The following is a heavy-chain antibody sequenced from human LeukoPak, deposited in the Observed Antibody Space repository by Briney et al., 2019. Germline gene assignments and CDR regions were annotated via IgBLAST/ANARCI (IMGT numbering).Heavy chain of an antibody. Sequence: PGGALRLSCAASGFTFSSYAMSWVRQAPGKGLEWDSPISGSGGSTYYADAVKGRFTISRDNSKNTRYLQMNSLRAEDTVVYYCAKVLSQYPLLHGFDYWGQGTLVTVSS. CDR1: GFTFSSYA. J-gene: IGHJ4*02. CDR2: ISGSGGST. CDR3: AKVLSQYPLLHGFDY. V-gene: IGHV3-23*01. D-gene: IGHD2-2*01.